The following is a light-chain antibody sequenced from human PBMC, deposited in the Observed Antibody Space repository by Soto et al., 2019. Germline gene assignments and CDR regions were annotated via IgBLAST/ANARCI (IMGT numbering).Light chain of an antibody. CDR2: DVS. CDR3: CSYAGSYFYV. V-gene: IGLV2-11*01. J-gene: IGLJ1*01. CDR1: SSDVGGYNY. Sequence: QSALTQPRSVSGSPGQSGTISCTGTSSDVGGYNYVSWYQQHPGKAPKLMIYDVSKRPSGVPDRFSGSKSGNTASLTISGLQAEDEADYYCCSYAGSYFYVFGTGTKRTGL.